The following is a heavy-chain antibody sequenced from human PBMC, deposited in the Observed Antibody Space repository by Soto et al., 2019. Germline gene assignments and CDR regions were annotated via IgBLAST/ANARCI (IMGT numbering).Heavy chain of an antibody. CDR3: ARDHRSLGDYYGIDV. V-gene: IGHV4-31*03. D-gene: IGHD3-10*01. Sequence: PSETLSLTCSVSGDSISSTGFYWSWIRQLPGKALEWIGYVHYTASTSYNPSLKSRLAKSLDASKNQFSLSLSSVTSADTAVYYCARDHRSLGDYYGIDVWGQGTTVTVSS. CDR2: VHYTAST. J-gene: IGHJ6*02. CDR1: GDSISSTGFY.